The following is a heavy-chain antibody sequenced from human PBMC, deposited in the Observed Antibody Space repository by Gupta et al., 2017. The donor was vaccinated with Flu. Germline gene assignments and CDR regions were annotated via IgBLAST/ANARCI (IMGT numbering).Heavy chain of an antibody. V-gene: IGHV3-21*01. J-gene: IGHJ6*02. CDR2: ISSTSSFI. CDR1: GFTFTSYT. CDR3: ARDLGEGYYYGMDV. Sequence: EGQLVESGGGLARPGGSLRLPCAASGFTFTSYTMNWVRQAPGKGLEWVSSISSTSSFIYYADSLKGRFTISRDNTKSSLYLQMNSLRAEDTAVYYCARDLGEGYYYGMDVWGPGTTVTVSS.